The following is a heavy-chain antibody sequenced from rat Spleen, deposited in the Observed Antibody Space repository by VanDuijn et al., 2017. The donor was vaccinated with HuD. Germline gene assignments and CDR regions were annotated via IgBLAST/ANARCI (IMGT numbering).Heavy chain of an antibody. J-gene: IGHJ2*01. CDR3: ARPTTGIPFNY. D-gene: IGHD1-9*01. V-gene: IGHV5-17*01. CDR2: IVDDGSNT. Sequence: EVQLVESGGGQVQPGRSLKLSCVASGFTFNNYWMTWIRQAPKKGLEWVAAIVDDGSNTFYRDSVKGRFTISRDNAKSTLYLQVDSLRSEDTAIYYCARPTTGIPFNYWGQGVMVTVSS. CDR1: GFTFNNYW.